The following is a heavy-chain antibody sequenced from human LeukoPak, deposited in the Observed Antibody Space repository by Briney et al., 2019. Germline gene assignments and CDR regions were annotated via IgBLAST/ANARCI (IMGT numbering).Heavy chain of an antibody. CDR3: AKDVQEYQLLYWFDP. Sequence: GGSLRLSCAASGFTFSSYGMHWVRQAPRKGLEWVAVISYDGSNKYYADSVKGRFTISRDNSKNTLYLQMNSLRAEDTAVYYCAKDVQEYQLLYWFDPWGQGTLVTVSS. D-gene: IGHD2-2*01. J-gene: IGHJ5*02. CDR1: GFTFSSYG. V-gene: IGHV3-30*18. CDR2: ISYDGSNK.